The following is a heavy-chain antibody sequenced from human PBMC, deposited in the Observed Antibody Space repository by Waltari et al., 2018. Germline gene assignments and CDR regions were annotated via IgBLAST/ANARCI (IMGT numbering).Heavy chain of an antibody. V-gene: IGHV3-30*01. CDR3: ARDFGAGGSYDTPFY. J-gene: IGHJ4*02. D-gene: IGHD1-26*01. CDR2: ISYDGSNK. CDR1: GFTFSRYA. Sequence: QVQLVESGGGVFQPGSSLRLSCAASGFTFSRYAMPWVRPAPGKGLEWVAVISYDGSNKYYADYVKGRFTISRDNSKNTLYLQMNSLRAEDTAVYYCARDFGAGGSYDTPFYWGQGTLVTVSS.